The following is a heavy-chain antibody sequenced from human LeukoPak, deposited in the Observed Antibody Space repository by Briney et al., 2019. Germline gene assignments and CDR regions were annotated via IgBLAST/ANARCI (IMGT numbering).Heavy chain of an antibody. CDR2: INHTGST. CDR1: GESFTTFY. CDR3: ARVDPNWFDP. Sequence: SETLSLTCAVYGESFTTFYWGWIRQTPGKGLEWIGEINHTGSTNYNPSLKSRLTISIDTSKNQFSLKLSSVTAADTAVYYCARVDPNWFDPWGQGTLVTVSS. V-gene: IGHV4-34*01. J-gene: IGHJ5*02.